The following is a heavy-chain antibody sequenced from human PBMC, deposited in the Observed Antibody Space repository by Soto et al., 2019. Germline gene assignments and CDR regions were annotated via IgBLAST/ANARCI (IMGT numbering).Heavy chain of an antibody. J-gene: IGHJ4*02. Sequence: QVQLVESGGEVVQPGRSLRLSCAASGFTFSSYGMHWVRQAPGKGLEWVAVITPAGSNKYHAEYVKGRFSIARDNSRNTLYLKMNSLRAEDMVVYYCATRGFTGRFDDWGQVTLVTVSS. V-gene: IGHV3-30*03. CDR1: GFTFSSYG. CDR3: ATRGFTGRFDD. CDR2: ITPAGSNK. D-gene: IGHD3-16*01.